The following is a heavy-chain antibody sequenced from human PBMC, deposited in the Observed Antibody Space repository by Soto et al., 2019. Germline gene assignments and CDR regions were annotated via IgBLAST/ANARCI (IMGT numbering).Heavy chain of an antibody. CDR1: GFTFSSYA. J-gene: IGHJ3*02. CDR3: AKDKRGGGYSYGYIAFDI. D-gene: IGHD5-18*01. Sequence: GGSLRLSCAASGFTFSSYAMRWVRQAPGKGLEWVSAISGSGGSTYYADSVKGRFTISRDNSKNTLYLQMNSLRAEDTAVYYCAKDKRGGGYSYGYIAFDIWGQGTMVTVSS. V-gene: IGHV3-23*01. CDR2: ISGSGGST.